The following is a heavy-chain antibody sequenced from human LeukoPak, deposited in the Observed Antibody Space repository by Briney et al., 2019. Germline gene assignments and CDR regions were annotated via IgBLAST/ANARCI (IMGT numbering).Heavy chain of an antibody. CDR1: GGTFSSYS. Sequence: SVKVSCKASGGTFSSYSISWVRQAPGQGLEWTGGIIPIFGTANYAQKFQGRFTITADESTSTASRELSSLRSEDTAVYYCAGQGCYRRVFDPWGQGTLVTVS. V-gene: IGHV1-69*13. J-gene: IGHJ5*02. D-gene: IGHD2-15*01. CDR3: AGQGCYRRVFDP. CDR2: IIPIFGTA.